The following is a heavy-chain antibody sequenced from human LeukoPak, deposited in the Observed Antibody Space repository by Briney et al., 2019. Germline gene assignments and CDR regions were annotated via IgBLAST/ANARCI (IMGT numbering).Heavy chain of an antibody. CDR1: GFTFSNHA. V-gene: IGHV3-23*01. CDR3: AKGSDYYGSVTSKMTD. Sequence: PGGSLRLSCSVSGFTFSNHAMHWVRQAPGKGLEWVSLISGGSGNIYYVDSVKGRFTISRDNSKNTLYVQMTSLRAEDTAIYYCAKGSDYYGSVTSKMTDWGQGTLVTVSS. CDR2: ISGGSGNI. D-gene: IGHD3-10*01. J-gene: IGHJ4*02.